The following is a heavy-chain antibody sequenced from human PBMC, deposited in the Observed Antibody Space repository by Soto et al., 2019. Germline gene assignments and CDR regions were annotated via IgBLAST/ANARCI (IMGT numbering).Heavy chain of an antibody. V-gene: IGHV3-33*01. CDR1: GFTFSNYV. Sequence: QVQLVESGGRVVQPGRSLRLSCGMSGFTFSNYVMNWVRQAPGRGLEWVALIWDDGSNKYYTDSVQGRFSISRDNSKGTLYLQMDSLRAEDTAVYYCARGNFYDPSAYFSSYYFDSWGQGTLVTVST. J-gene: IGHJ4*02. D-gene: IGHD3-22*01. CDR3: ARGNFYDPSAYFSSYYFDS. CDR2: IWDDGSNK.